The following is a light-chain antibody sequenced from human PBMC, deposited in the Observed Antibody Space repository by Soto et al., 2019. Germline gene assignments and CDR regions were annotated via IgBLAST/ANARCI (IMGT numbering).Light chain of an antibody. J-gene: IGKJ5*01. V-gene: IGKV1-39*01. Sequence: DIRMTQSPSSLSASVGDTVTITCRASQSISSHLNWYQQKPGKAPNLLMYTASNLQSGVPSRFSGSGSGTDFTLTISSLQPQDFETYYCQQSYSTPISFGQGTRLDI. CDR2: TAS. CDR1: QSISSH. CDR3: QQSYSTPIS.